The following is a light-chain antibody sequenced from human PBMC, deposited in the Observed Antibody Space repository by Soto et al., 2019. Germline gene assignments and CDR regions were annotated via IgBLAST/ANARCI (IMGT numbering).Light chain of an antibody. V-gene: IGLV4-69*01. CDR2: LNSDGSH. CDR3: QTLSTDMRV. Sequence: QSVLTQSPSASASLGASVKLTCTLSSGHSSYAIAWHQQQPEKGPRYLMKLNSDGSHSKGDGIPDRFSGSSSGAERYLTISSLRSEDEADYYCQTLSTDMRVFGGGTKLTVL. J-gene: IGLJ3*02. CDR1: SGHSSYA.